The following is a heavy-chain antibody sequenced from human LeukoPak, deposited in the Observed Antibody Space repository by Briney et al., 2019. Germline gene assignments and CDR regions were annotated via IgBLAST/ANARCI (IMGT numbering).Heavy chain of an antibody. Sequence: GASVKVSCKASGYTFTSYGISWVRRAPGQGLEWMGWISAYNGNTNYAQKLQGRVTMTTDTSTSTAYMELRSLRSDDTAVYYCASMIKDDFWSGYPYYFDYWGQGTLVTVSS. V-gene: IGHV1-18*01. CDR1: GYTFTSYG. CDR3: ASMIKDDFWSGYPYYFDY. CDR2: ISAYNGNT. D-gene: IGHD3-3*01. J-gene: IGHJ4*02.